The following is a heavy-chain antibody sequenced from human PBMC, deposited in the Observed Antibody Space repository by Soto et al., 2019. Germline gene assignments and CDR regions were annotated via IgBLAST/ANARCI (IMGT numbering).Heavy chain of an antibody. J-gene: IGHJ4*02. V-gene: IGHV3-66*01. D-gene: IGHD1-1*01. CDR2: IYSGGST. Sequence: GGSLRLSCAASGFTVSTNYMTWVRQAPGKGLEWVSVIYSGGSTYYADSVKGRFTISRDNSKNTLFLQMNSLRAEDTAVYYCARDGWNDGRDYWGQGTLVTVSS. CDR1: GFTVSTNY. CDR3: ARDGWNDGRDY.